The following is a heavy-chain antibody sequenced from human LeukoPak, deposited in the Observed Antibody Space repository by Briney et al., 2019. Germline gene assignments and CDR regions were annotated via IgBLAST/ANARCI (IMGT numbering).Heavy chain of an antibody. CDR3: ARLGFSYLSYSDGSDYCRFDH. CDR2: IYYSGRT. V-gene: IGHV4-39*01. J-gene: IGHJ4*02. D-gene: IGHD3-22*01. CDR1: GGSIISSSYY. Sequence: SETLSLTCIVSGGSIISSSYYWGWIRQPPGKGLEWIGTIYYSGRTSYNLSLRSRLTISVDTSENQFSLELTSVTAADTAVYYCARLGFSYLSYSDGSDYCRFDHWGQGTLVTVSS.